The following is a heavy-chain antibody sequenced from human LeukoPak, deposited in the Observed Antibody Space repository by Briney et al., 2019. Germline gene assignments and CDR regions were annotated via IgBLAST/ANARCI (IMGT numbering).Heavy chain of an antibody. CDR2: ISGRSSTI. V-gene: IGHV3-48*01. CDR1: AFTFSDYS. D-gene: IGHD1-26*01. Sequence: GGSLRLSCAASAFTFSDYSMNWVRPAPGKGREGFTYISGRSSTIYYAASVRGRFTISRDNAKNSMYLQMNSLGAEDTAVYYCARDRLTSGSYFFDYWGQGSLVTVSS. J-gene: IGHJ4*02. CDR3: ARDRLTSGSYFFDY.